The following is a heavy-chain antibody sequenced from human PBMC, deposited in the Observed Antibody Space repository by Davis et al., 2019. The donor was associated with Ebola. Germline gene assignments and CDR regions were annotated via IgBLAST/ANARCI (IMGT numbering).Heavy chain of an antibody. D-gene: IGHD2-2*01. CDR2: INHGGST. Sequence: MPSETLSLTCAAYTGSFSGFSWSWIRQPPGKGLEWLGDINHGGSTNYNPSLKSRLTISVDTSKNQFSLRLNSLTAADTAVYYCARGGCGSASCYQWAFDLWGRGTLVTVSS. J-gene: IGHJ2*01. CDR1: TGSFSGFS. CDR3: ARGGCGSASCYQWAFDL. V-gene: IGHV4-34*01.